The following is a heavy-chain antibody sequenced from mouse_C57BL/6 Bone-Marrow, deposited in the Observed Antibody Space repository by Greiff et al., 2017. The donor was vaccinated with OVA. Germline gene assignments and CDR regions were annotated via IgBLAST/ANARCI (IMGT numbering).Heavy chain of an antibody. Sequence: VQLQQPGAELVKPGASVKLSCKASGYTFPSYWMHWVKQRPGQGLEWIGMIHPNSGSTNYNEKFKSKATLTVDKSSSTAYMQLSSLTSEDSAVYYWARRTYYSKVDYARDYWGQGTSVTVSS. CDR1: GYTFPSYW. D-gene: IGHD2-5*01. J-gene: IGHJ4*01. CDR2: IHPNSGST. V-gene: IGHV1-64*01. CDR3: ARRTYYSKVDYARDY.